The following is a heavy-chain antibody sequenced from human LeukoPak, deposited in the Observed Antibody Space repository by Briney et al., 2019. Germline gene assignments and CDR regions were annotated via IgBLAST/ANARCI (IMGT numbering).Heavy chain of an antibody. CDR2: ISGGGDDT. CDR3: AKENPVGGTNYFDY. Sequence: GGSLRLSCAVSVFIFSSSSMSWVRQAPWKGLEWVSAISGGGDDTSYADSVKGRFTISRDNSKNTLYLQMNTLRAEDRAVYYCAKENPVGGTNYFDYWGQGTLVTVAS. CDR1: VFIFSSSS. D-gene: IGHD1-26*01. J-gene: IGHJ4*02. V-gene: IGHV3-23*01.